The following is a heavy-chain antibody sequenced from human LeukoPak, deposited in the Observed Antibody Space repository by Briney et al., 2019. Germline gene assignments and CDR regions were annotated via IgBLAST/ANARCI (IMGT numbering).Heavy chain of an antibody. Sequence: GGSLRLSCAASGFTFSSYAMSWVRQAPGKGLEWVSSITSSSRYIYYADSVKGRFTISRDNAKNSLFLQMNSLRGEDTAVYYCARDGTPSYTSGWVYMDAWGKGTTVTISS. CDR3: ARDGTPSYTSGWVYMDA. CDR1: GFTFSSYA. J-gene: IGHJ6*04. D-gene: IGHD6-19*01. V-gene: IGHV3-21*01. CDR2: ITSSSRYI.